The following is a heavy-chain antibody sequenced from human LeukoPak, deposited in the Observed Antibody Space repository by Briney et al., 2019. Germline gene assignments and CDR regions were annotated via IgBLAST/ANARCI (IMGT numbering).Heavy chain of an antibody. D-gene: IGHD6-13*01. CDR1: GGTFSSYA. Sequence: ASVKVSCKASGGTFSSYAINWVRQAPGQGLEWMGGIIPIFGTANYAQKFQGRVTITADESTSTAYMELSSLRSEDTAVYYCARDLRAAAAVAFDIWGQGTMVTVSS. J-gene: IGHJ3*02. CDR3: ARDLRAAAAVAFDI. V-gene: IGHV1-69*13. CDR2: IIPIFGTA.